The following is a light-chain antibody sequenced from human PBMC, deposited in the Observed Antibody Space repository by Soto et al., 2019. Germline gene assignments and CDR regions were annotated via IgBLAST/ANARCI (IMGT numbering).Light chain of an antibody. CDR3: SSFTASTTQV. J-gene: IGLJ1*01. Sequence: QSVLTRPASVSGSPGQSITISCTGTSSDVGRYNYVSWYQQHPGKAPKLMIYDVNTRPSGVSNRFSGSKSGNTASLTISGLQAEDEADYYCSSFTASTTQVFGPGTKLTVL. CDR2: DVN. V-gene: IGLV2-14*03. CDR1: SSDVGRYNY.